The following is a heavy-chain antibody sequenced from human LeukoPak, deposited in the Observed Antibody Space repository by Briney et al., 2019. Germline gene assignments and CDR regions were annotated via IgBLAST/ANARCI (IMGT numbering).Heavy chain of an antibody. CDR2: IYTSGST. CDR1: GGSISSGSYY. D-gene: IGHD5-18*01. Sequence: SETLSLTCTVSGGSISSGSYYWSWIRQPAGKGLEWIGRIYTSGSTNYNPSLKSRVTISVDTSKNQFSLKLSSVTAADTAVYYCAREGGKRYSYGPGHVDYWGQGTLVTVSS. V-gene: IGHV4-61*02. J-gene: IGHJ4*02. CDR3: AREGGKRYSYGPGHVDY.